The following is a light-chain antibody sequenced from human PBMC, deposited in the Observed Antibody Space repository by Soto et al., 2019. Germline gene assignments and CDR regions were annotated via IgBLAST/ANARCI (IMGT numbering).Light chain of an antibody. CDR2: RDD. V-gene: IGLV1-47*01. CDR3: AAWDDSLSGFHV. J-gene: IGLJ1*01. CDR1: TSNIGTNY. Sequence: SALTQPPSASGTPGQRVTISCSGSTSNIGTNYVYWYQQLPGTAPKLLIYRDDQRPSGVPDRFSGSKSGTSASLAISGLRSEDEADYFCAAWDDSLSGFHVFGTGTKVTVL.